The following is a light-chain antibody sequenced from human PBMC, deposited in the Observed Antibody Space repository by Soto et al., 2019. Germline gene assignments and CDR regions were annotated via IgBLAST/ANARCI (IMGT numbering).Light chain of an antibody. V-gene: IGKV3-11*01. Sequence: EIVLTQSPATLSLSPGERATLSCRASQTVSTYLAWYQQKPGQAPRLLIYDASNRATGIPARFSGSGSGTDFTLTISSLEPEDFALYYCQQRSNWPTFTFGPGTKVDIQ. CDR1: QTVSTY. J-gene: IGKJ3*01. CDR2: DAS. CDR3: QQRSNWPTFT.